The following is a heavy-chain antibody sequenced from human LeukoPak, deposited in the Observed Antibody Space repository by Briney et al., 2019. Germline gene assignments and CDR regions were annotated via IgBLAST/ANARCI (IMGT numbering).Heavy chain of an antibody. CDR3: ARDGGYDFWSGYLDY. V-gene: IGHV3-33*01. Sequence: GGSLRLSCAASGFTFRTYGMHWVRQAPGKGLEWVALIWFDGGNKYYADSVKGRFTISRDNSKNTLHLQMNGLRAEDTAVYYCARDGGYDFWSGYLDYWGQGTLVTVSS. CDR2: IWFDGGNK. J-gene: IGHJ4*02. D-gene: IGHD3-3*01. CDR1: GFTFRTYG.